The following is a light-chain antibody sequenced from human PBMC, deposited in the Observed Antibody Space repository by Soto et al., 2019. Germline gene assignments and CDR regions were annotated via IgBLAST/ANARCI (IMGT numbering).Light chain of an antibody. Sequence: DIQMTQSPSSLSASVGDRVTITCRASQTVSTYLNWYQWKSGKAPKLLIYAASILQGGVPSRFSATGSDTHFSLTISRLQPEDVATYYCQQSYYIPLTFGGGTKVEI. CDR3: QQSYYIPLT. CDR2: AAS. CDR1: QTVSTY. J-gene: IGKJ4*01. V-gene: IGKV1-39*01.